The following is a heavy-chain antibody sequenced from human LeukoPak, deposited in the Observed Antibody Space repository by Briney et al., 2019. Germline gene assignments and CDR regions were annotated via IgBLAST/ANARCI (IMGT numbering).Heavy chain of an antibody. CDR3: ARDQAGTMVRGVMGSDIDY. D-gene: IGHD3-10*01. J-gene: IGHJ4*02. CDR1: GFTFSSYS. CDR2: ISSSSSYI. V-gene: IGHV3-21*01. Sequence: GGSLRLSCAASGFTFSSYSMNWVRQAPGKGLEWVSSISSSSSYIYYADSVKGRFTISRDNAKNSLYLQMNSLRAEDTAVYYCARDQAGTMVRGVMGSDIDYWGQGTLVTVSS.